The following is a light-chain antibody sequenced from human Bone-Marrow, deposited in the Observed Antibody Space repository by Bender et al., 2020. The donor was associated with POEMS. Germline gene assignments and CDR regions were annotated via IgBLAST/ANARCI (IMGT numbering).Light chain of an antibody. CDR3: ASYTTSSTLV. V-gene: IGLV2-14*03. CDR1: NRDIGAYDY. Sequence: QSALTQPASVSASPGQSITISCTGTNRDIGAYDYVSWYQQHPGKAPKLVIYDVTNRPSGVSNRFSGSKSGNTASLTISGLQAEDEAVYYCASYTTSSTLVFGGGTKLTV. J-gene: IGLJ3*02. CDR2: DVT.